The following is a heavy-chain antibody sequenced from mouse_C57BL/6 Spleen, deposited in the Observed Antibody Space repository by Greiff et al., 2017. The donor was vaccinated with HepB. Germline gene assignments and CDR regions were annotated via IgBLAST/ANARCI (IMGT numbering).Heavy chain of an antibody. J-gene: IGHJ4*01. V-gene: IGHV5-4*01. D-gene: IGHD1-1*01. CDR1: GFTFSSYA. CDR3: ARLLRPYYAMDY. Sequence: DVQLVESGGGLVKPGGSLKLSCAASGFTFSSYAMSWVRQTPEKRLEWVATISDGGSYTYYPDNVKGRFTISRDNAKNNLYLQMSHLKSEDTAMYYCARLLRPYYAMDYWGQGTSVTVSS. CDR2: ISDGGSYT.